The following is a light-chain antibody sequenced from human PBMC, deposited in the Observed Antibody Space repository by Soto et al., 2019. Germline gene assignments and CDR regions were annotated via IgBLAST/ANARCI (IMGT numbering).Light chain of an antibody. Sequence: EIVLTQSPSTLSLSPGERATLSYRASQSVSSRYLAWYQQKPGQAPRLLIYGASSRATGIPDRFSGSGSGTDFTLTISRLEPEDFAVYYCQQYGSSPLYTFGQGTKLEIK. CDR3: QQYGSSPLYT. J-gene: IGKJ2*01. CDR1: QSVSSRY. V-gene: IGKV3-20*01. CDR2: GAS.